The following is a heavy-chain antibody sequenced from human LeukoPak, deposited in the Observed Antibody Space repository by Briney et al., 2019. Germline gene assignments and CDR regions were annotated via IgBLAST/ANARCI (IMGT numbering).Heavy chain of an antibody. Sequence: GASVKVSCKASGYTFTSYGISWVRQAPGQGLEWMGWIGAYNGNTNYAQKLQGRVTMTTDTSTSTAYMELRSLRSDDTAVYYCARDLDQYSGRYGGFGHDFWGQGTLVTVSS. J-gene: IGHJ4*02. V-gene: IGHV1-18*01. D-gene: IGHD1-26*01. CDR3: ARDLDQYSGRYGGFGHDF. CDR2: IGAYNGNT. CDR1: GYTFTSYG.